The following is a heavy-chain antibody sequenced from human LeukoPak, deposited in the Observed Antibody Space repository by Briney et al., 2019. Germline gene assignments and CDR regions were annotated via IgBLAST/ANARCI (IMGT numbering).Heavy chain of an antibody. CDR2: INPNSGGT. Sequence: ASVKVSCKASGYTFTGYYMHWVRQAPGQGLEWMGWINPNSGGTNYAQKFQGRVTMTRDTSISTAYMELSRLRSDDTAVYYCARARLAAAGGLNWFDPWGQGTLVTVS. V-gene: IGHV1-2*02. D-gene: IGHD6-13*01. CDR1: GYTFTGYY. CDR3: ARARLAAAGGLNWFDP. J-gene: IGHJ5*02.